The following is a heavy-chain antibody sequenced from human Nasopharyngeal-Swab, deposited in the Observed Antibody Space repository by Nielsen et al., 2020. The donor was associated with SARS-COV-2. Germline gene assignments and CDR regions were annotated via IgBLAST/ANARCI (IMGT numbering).Heavy chain of an antibody. CDR3: ARDLAIGDAFDI. D-gene: IGHD2-21*01. Sequence: GESLKISCAASGFSFSNYGMHWVRQAPGKGLQWVASIWFDGTRKYYADSMKGRHTISRDNSKNKLYLQMNSLRVDDTAVYYCARDLAIGDAFDIWGQGTMVTVSS. CDR1: GFSFSNYG. V-gene: IGHV3-33*01. CDR2: IWFDGTRK. J-gene: IGHJ3*02.